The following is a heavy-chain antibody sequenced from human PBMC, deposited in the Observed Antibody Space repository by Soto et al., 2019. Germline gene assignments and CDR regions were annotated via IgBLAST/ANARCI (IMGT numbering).Heavy chain of an antibody. J-gene: IGHJ4*01. Sequence: QVQLVQGGGEMKKPGSAVKVSCKASGGIFRYSAFFWVRQAPGQGLEWMGGIIPLLGTTHSAPKFQGRVTFTADETTNQAFMETSSLKSEDTALYYWYRGQDCRSPSGKTYYFDYRGQGTL. CDR2: IIPLLGTT. CDR1: GGIFRYSA. D-gene: IGHD2-21*01. CDR3: YRGQDCRSPSGKTYYFDY. V-gene: IGHV1-69*01.